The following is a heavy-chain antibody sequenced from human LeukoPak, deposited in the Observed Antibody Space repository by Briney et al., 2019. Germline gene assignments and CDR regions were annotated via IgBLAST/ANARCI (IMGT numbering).Heavy chain of an antibody. Sequence: SVKVSCKASGGTFSSYAISWVRQAPGQGLEWMGGIIPISGTANYAQKFQGRVTITTDESTSTAYMELSSLRSEDTAVYYCASAGSSNLRCAYWGQGTLVTVSS. J-gene: IGHJ4*02. D-gene: IGHD2-15*01. CDR3: ASAGSSNLRCAY. V-gene: IGHV1-69*05. CDR1: GGTFSSYA. CDR2: IIPISGTA.